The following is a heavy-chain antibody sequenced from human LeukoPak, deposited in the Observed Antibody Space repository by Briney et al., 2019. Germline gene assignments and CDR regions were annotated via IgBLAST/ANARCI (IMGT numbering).Heavy chain of an antibody. CDR1: GFTFSSYE. D-gene: IGHD2-2*01. V-gene: IGHV3-48*03. CDR3: AREDCSSTSCYAIDY. J-gene: IGHJ4*02. Sequence: GGSLRLSCAASGFTFSSYEMNWVRQAPGKGLEWVSYISSSGSTIYFADSVKGRFTISRDNAKNSLYLQMNSLRAEDTAVYYCAREDCSSTSCYAIDYWGQGTLVTVSS. CDR2: ISSSGSTI.